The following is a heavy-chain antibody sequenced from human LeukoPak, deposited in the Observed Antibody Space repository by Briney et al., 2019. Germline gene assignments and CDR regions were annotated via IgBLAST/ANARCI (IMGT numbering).Heavy chain of an antibody. CDR3: ARDRGYSNFDY. Sequence: PGGSLRLSCAASGFTFSSYWMSWVRQAPGKELEWVANINQDGSEKNYLDSVKGRFTISRDNAKNSLYLQMNSLRAEDTAVYYCARDRGYSNFDYWGQGTLVTVSS. D-gene: IGHD4-23*01. CDR1: GFTFSSYW. J-gene: IGHJ4*02. V-gene: IGHV3-7*01. CDR2: INQDGSEK.